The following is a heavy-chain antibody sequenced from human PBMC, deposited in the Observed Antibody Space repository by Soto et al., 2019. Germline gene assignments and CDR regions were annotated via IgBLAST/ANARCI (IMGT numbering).Heavy chain of an antibody. CDR1: GGSISSYY. CDR2: THDSGST. CDR3: ARLGKSTGTDY. V-gene: IGHV4-59*08. Sequence: SETLSLTCTVSGGSISSYYWSWIRQSPGKGLEWIGYTHDSGSTNYNPSLKSRVTMSVDTSKNQFSLKLSSVTAADTAVYYCARLGKSTGTDYWGQGALVTGS. J-gene: IGHJ4*02. D-gene: IGHD1-1*01.